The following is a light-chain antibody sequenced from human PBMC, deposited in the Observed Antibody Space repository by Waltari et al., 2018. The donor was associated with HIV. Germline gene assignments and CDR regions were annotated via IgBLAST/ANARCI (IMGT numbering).Light chain of an antibody. J-gene: IGKJ2*01. CDR3: QQYNNWPLYT. CDR1: QSVSSN. CDR2: GAS. Sequence: EIVMKQSPATLSVAPGDRATLSCRASQSVSSNLAWYQQKPGQAPRLLIYGASTRATGIPARFSGSGSGTEFTLTISSLQSEDFAVYYCQQYNNWPLYTFGQGTKLEIK. V-gene: IGKV3-15*01.